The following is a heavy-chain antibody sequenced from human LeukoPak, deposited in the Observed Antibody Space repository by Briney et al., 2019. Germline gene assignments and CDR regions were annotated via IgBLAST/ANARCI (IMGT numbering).Heavy chain of an antibody. J-gene: IGHJ4*02. D-gene: IGHD2-2*02. CDR3: AREGEDCSSTSCYSGYLDY. V-gene: IGHV3-30*03. Sequence: GGSLRLSCAASGFTFSSYSMNWVRQAPGKGLEWVAVISYDGSNKYYADSVKGRFTISRDNSKNTLYLQMNSLRAEDTAVYYCAREGEDCSSTSCYSGYLDYWGQGTLVTVSS. CDR1: GFTFSSYS. CDR2: ISYDGSNK.